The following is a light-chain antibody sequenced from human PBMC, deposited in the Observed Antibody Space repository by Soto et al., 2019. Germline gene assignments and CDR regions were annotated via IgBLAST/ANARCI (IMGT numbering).Light chain of an antibody. CDR3: SSYISSYTYV. CDR1: SSDVGGYNF. CDR2: DVS. Sequence: QSALTQPASVSGSPGQSVTISCAGTSSDVGGYNFVSWYQQHPGKAPQLMIYDVSSRPSGVSNRFSGSKSGNTASLTISGLQAEDEADYYCSSYISSYTYVFGTGTKVTVL. V-gene: IGLV2-14*03. J-gene: IGLJ1*01.